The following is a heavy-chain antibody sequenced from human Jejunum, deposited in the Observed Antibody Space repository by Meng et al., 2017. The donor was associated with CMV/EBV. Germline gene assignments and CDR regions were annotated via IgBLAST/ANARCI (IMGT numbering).Heavy chain of an antibody. CDR3: GRDRGEGGFFDY. J-gene: IGHJ4*01. Sequence: EVQVVEAGGGLIQPGGSLRLFCAASGFTVRNNYMSWVRQAPGKGLEWVSVMYSGGTTYYADSVRGRFIISRDNSKNTVHLQMNSLTDEDTAVYYCGRDRGEGGFFDYWGQGTLVTVSS. CDR2: MYSGGTT. V-gene: IGHV3-53*01. D-gene: IGHD3-16*01. CDR1: GFTVRNNY.